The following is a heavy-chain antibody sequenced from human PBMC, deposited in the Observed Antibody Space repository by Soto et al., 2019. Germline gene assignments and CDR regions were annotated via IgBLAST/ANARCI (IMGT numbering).Heavy chain of an antibody. J-gene: IGHJ5*02. CDR2: IIPIFGTA. CDR1: GGPFISSA. CDR3: ARGGVPKVVIREWFDP. V-gene: IGHV1-69*13. Sequence: SVKVSCKASGGPFISSAISWVRQSPGQGLEWMGGIIPIFGTANYAQKFQGRVTITADESTSTAYMELSSLRSEDTAVYYCARGGVPKVVIREWFDPWGQGTLVTVSS. D-gene: IGHD2-15*01.